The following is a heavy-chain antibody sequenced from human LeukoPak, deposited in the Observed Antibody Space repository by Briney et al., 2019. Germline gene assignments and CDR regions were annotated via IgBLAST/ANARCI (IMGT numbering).Heavy chain of an antibody. CDR2: INHSGST. CDR3: ARGLRYYDFPNNWFDP. J-gene: IGHJ5*02. CDR1: GGSFSGYY. V-gene: IGHV4-34*01. D-gene: IGHD3-3*01. Sequence: PSETLSLTCAVYGGSFSGYYWSWIRQPPGKGLEWIGEINHSGSTNYNPSLKSRVTISVDTSKNQFSLKLSSVTAADTAVYYCARGLRYYDFPNNWFDPWGQGTLVTVSS.